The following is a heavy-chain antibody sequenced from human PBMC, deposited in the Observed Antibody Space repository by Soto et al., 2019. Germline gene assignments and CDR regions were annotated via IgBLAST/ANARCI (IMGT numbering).Heavy chain of an antibody. CDR1: GGTFSSYA. CDR2: IIPIFGTA. CDR3: ANRDRNRGGQYYYYYGKDV. J-gene: IGHJ6*02. Sequence: SVKVSCKASGGTFSSYAISWVRQAPGQGLEWMGGIIPIFGTANYAQKFQGRVTITADESTSTAYMELSSLRSEDTAVYYCANRDRNRGGQYYYYYGKDVWGQGTTVTVSS. V-gene: IGHV1-69*13.